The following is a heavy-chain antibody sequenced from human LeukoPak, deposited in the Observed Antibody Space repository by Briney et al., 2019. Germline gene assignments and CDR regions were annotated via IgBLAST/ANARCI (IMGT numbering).Heavy chain of an antibody. CDR2: ISYDGSNK. CDR1: GFTFSSYG. Sequence: PGRSLRLSCAASGFTFSSYGMHWVRQAPGKGLEWVAVISYDGSNKYYADSVKGRFTISRDNSKNTLYLQMNSLRAEGTAAYYCAKDRENHIVVVVAATVDYWGQGTLVTVSS. D-gene: IGHD2-15*01. J-gene: IGHJ4*02. CDR3: AKDRENHIVVVVAATVDY. V-gene: IGHV3-30*18.